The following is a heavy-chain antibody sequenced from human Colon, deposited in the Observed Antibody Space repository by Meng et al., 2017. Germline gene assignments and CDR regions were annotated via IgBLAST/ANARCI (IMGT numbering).Heavy chain of an antibody. V-gene: IGHV1-2*02. D-gene: IGHD6-13*01. CDR3: ARGVGSSWFDP. J-gene: IGHJ5*02. CDR1: GYTFTDNT. Sequence: QVLLVQSGAEVKVPGASVKVSCKASGYTFTDNTVHWVRQAPGQGLEWLGCVKSSTGVTKYPQKFQGRVTMTRDASISTVYMDLTRLRSDDTAVYYRARGVGSSWFDPWGQGTLVTVSS. CDR2: VKSSTGVT.